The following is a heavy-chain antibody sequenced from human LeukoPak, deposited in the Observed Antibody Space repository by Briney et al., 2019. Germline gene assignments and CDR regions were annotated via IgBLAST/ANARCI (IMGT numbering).Heavy chain of an antibody. D-gene: IGHD6-13*01. CDR1: GFTFGDYY. V-gene: IGHV3-11*04. CDR2: ISSSGNSI. J-gene: IGHJ4*02. Sequence: GGSLRLSCAASGFTFGDYYMSWIRQAPGKGLEWVSYISSSGNSIFYADSVRGRFTISRDHARSSLSLQMHSLTADDTAVYYCARSRRDSAWYIDDYWGQGTLVTVSS. CDR3: ARSRRDSAWYIDDY.